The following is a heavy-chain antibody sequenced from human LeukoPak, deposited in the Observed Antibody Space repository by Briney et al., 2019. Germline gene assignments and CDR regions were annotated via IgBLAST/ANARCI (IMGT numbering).Heavy chain of an antibody. V-gene: IGHV1-8*02. CDR2: MNANSGNT. CDR1: VYTFTSYD. Sequence: GSPKVSCKPSVYTFTSYDINWVRQATGQGLEWRGWMNANSGNTGYAQKLQGRVTMTTETSTRTAYVELRSLRSDDTAVYYCARFYYDSSGYYYPIDYWGQGTLVTVS. D-gene: IGHD3-22*01. CDR3: ARFYYDSSGYYYPIDY. J-gene: IGHJ4*02.